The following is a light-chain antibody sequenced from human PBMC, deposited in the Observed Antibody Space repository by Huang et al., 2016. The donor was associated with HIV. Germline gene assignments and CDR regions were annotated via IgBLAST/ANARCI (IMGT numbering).Light chain of an antibody. CDR2: DAA. CDR1: QSISTY. V-gene: IGKV3-11*01. J-gene: IGKJ4*01. CDR3: QQRSEWLT. Sequence: EIVLTQSPATLSLSPGELATLSCRASQSISTYLAWYQHRPGQSPRLLSDDAAKRAVGVPTRFSGRGSGTDCTLTISSLEPEDVAVYFCQQRSEWLTFGGGTRVDI.